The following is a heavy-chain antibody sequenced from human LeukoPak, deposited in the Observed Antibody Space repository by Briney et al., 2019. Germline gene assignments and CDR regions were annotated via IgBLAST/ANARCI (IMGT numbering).Heavy chain of an antibody. CDR1: GGSFSGYY. Sequence: PSETLSLTCAVYGGSFSGYYWSWIRQPPGKGLEWIGEINHSGSTNYNPSLKSRVTISVDTSKNQFSLKLSSVTAADTAVYYCALRGYDFAISYWGQGTLVTVSP. J-gene: IGHJ4*02. CDR2: INHSGST. CDR3: ALRGYDFAISY. V-gene: IGHV4-34*01. D-gene: IGHD5-12*01.